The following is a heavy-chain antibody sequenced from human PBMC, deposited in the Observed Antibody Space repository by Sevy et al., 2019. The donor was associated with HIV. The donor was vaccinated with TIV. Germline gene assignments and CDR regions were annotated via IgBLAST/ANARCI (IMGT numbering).Heavy chain of an antibody. CDR1: GFTFSDFY. V-gene: IGHV3-11*06. Sequence: GGSLRLSCEVSGFTFSDFYMSWIRQAPGKGLEWVSDIGSGSTYTKSADSVKGRFTISRDNAKNSLYLQMNSLRVEDTAVYYCARDRRNYAGQYFDYWGQGTLVTVSS. CDR3: ARDRRNYAGQYFDY. CDR2: IGSGSTYT. J-gene: IGHJ4*02. D-gene: IGHD1-7*01.